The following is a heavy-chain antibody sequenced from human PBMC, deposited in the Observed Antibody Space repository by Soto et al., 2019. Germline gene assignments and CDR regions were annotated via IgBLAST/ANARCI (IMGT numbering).Heavy chain of an antibody. D-gene: IGHD3-3*01. CDR2: ISPGGDTL. V-gene: IGHV3-48*02. J-gene: IGHJ3*01. CDR3: ARGFLSNSFDL. CDR1: GFSFPSYS. Sequence: ESGGGLVQPGGSLRLSCAASGFSFPSYSLDWVRQAPGRRLEWLAYISPGGDTLHYADSVKGRFTISRDVTKNSLSLQMNSLRDEDTAVYYCARGFLSNSFDLWGQGTMVTVSS.